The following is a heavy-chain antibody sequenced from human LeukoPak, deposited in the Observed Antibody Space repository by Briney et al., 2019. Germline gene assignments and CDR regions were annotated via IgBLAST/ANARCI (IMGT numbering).Heavy chain of an antibody. Sequence: PGGSLRLSCAASGFTFSSYSMNWVRQAPGKGLEWVSSISSSSSYIYYADSVKGRFTISRDNAKNSLYLQMNSLRAEDTAVYYCARVHRSGWYWGNDAFDIWGQGTMVTVSS. CDR2: ISSSSSYI. CDR1: GFTFSSYS. V-gene: IGHV3-21*01. J-gene: IGHJ3*02. CDR3: ARVHRSGWYWGNDAFDI. D-gene: IGHD6-19*01.